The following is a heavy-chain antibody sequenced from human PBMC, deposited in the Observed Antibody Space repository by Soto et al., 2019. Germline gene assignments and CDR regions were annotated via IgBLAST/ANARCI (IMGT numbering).Heavy chain of an antibody. CDR2: LNIEGSTR. Sequence: PGGSKRLSNAASDAKTSNYRMHWVRPGTGKGLVWVARLNIEGSTRNYADSVKGRFTISRDNARNTLFLQMNSLSAEDTAVYYCARWCHYDGDSYHAVGFGYWGQGTQVTVSS. CDR1: DAKTSNYR. CDR3: ARWCHYDGDSYHAVGFGY. J-gene: IGHJ4*02. V-gene: IGHV3-74*01. D-gene: IGHD2-21*01.